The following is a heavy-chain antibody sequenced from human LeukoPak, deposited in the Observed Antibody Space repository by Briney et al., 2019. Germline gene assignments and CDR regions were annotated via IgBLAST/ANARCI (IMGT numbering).Heavy chain of an antibody. CDR1: GFSFSSYW. CDR2: IKQVGSEI. D-gene: IGHD4/OR15-4a*01. CDR3: ARDVGPNTFDC. J-gene: IGHJ4*02. Sequence: GGSLRLSCEDSGFSFSSYWMTWVRQAPGKGLEWVANIKQVGSEIYYVDSVKGRFTISRDNAKNSLYLQMNSLRAEDMAVYYCARDVGPNTFDCWGQGTLVTVSS. V-gene: IGHV3-7*01.